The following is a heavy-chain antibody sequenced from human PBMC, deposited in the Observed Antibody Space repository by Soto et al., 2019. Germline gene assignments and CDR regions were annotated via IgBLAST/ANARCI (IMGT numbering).Heavy chain of an antibody. J-gene: IGHJ4*02. D-gene: IGHD6-6*01. CDR1: CGSFSGYY. CDR2: INHSGST. CDR3: ARTSKFDC. Sequence: QVQLQQWGAGLLKPSETLSLTCAVSCGSFSGYYWSWIRQPPGKGLEWIGEINHSGSTNYNPSLKSRGTMSVDTSKNQFSLKLSSVTAADTAVYYCARTSKFDCWGQGTRVTVSS. V-gene: IGHV4-34*01.